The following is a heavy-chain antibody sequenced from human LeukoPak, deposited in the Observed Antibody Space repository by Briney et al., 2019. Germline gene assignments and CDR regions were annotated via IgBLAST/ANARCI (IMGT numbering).Heavy chain of an antibody. CDR3: ARWASPYCSSTSCYTGNWFDP. Sequence: GESLKIPCKGSGYSFTSYWIGWVRQMPGKGLEWMGIIYPGDSDTRYSPSFQGQVTISADKSISTAYLQWSSLKASDTAMYYCARWASPYCSSTSCYTGNWFDPWGQGTLVTVSS. CDR2: IYPGDSDT. V-gene: IGHV5-51*01. D-gene: IGHD2-2*02. CDR1: GYSFTSYW. J-gene: IGHJ5*02.